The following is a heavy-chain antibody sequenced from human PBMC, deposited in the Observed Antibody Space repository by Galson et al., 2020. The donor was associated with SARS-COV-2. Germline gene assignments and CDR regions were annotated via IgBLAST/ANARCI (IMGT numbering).Heavy chain of an antibody. CDR1: GFSLSTSGMC. Sequence: SGPTLVKPTQTLTLTCTFSGFSLSTSGMCVSWIRQPPGKALEWLALIDWDDDKYYSTSLKTRLTISKDTSKNQVVLTMTNMDPVDTATYYCARIYYGTYYYYYGMDVWGQGTTVTVSS. J-gene: IGHJ6*02. V-gene: IGHV2-70*01. CDR3: ARIYYGTYYYYYGMDV. D-gene: IGHD3-10*01. CDR2: IDWDDDK.